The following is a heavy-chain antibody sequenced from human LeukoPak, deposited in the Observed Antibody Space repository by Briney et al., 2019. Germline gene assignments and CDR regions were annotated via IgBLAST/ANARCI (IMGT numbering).Heavy chain of an antibody. CDR3: ARQSRGGYNYFHY. CDR1: GGSISSYY. CDR2: IYYSGST. Sequence: PSETLSLTCTVSGGSISSYYWSWIRQPPGKGLEWIGYIYYSGSTNYNPSLKSRVTISVDTSKNQFSLKLSSVTAADTAVYYCARQSRGGYNYFHYWGQGTLVTVSS. D-gene: IGHD5-24*01. V-gene: IGHV4-59*08. J-gene: IGHJ4*02.